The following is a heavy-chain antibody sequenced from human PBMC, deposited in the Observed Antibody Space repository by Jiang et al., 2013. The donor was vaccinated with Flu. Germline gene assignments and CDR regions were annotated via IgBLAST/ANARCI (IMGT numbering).Heavy chain of an antibody. Sequence: VQLLESGGGLVQPGGSLRLSCAASGFTFSSYAMSWVRQAPGKGLEWVSAISGSGGSTYYADSVKGRFTISRDNSKNTLYLQMNSLRAEDTAVYYCAKEKYGSDTGAKKAPDYWGQGTLVTVSS. V-gene: IGHV3-23*01. D-gene: IGHD3-10*01. J-gene: IGHJ4*02. CDR3: AKEKYGSDTGAKKAPDY. CDR1: GFTFSSYA. CDR2: ISGSGGST.